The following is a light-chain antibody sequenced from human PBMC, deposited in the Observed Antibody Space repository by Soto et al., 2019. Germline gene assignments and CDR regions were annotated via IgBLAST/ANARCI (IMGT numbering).Light chain of an antibody. CDR2: DAS. V-gene: IGKV1-33*01. J-gene: IGKJ5*01. CDR1: QDIRKY. Sequence: IQMTQSPSSLSASVGDRVTITCQATQDIRKYLNWYQQKPEKAPKLLIYDASSLETGVPSRFSGSGSGTDFTLTISSLQPEDFATYYCQQYDNLPLIFGQGTRLEIK. CDR3: QQYDNLPLI.